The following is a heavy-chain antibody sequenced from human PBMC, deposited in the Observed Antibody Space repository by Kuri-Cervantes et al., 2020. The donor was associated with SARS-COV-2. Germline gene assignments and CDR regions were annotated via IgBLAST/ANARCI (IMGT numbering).Heavy chain of an antibody. J-gene: IGHJ6*01. CDR3: VKDRQGLGYSGMDV. CDR2: ISYDGNTT. Sequence: GESLKISCTASGSTLSSYAIHWVRQAPDKVLEWVAFISYDGNTTYYADSVKGRFTISRDNSRNSLFLQMNSLRTEDTAIYYCVKDRQGLGYSGMDVWGPGATVTVSS. V-gene: IGHV3-30-3*01. CDR1: GSTLSSYA. D-gene: IGHD2-21*01.